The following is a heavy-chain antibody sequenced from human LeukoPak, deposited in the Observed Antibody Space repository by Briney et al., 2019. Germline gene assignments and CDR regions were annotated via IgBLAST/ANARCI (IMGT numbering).Heavy chain of an antibody. CDR1: GYTFTSYG. CDR2: ISAYNGNT. CDR3: ARHPNPIFGVVTSLLEPSFSRWFDP. D-gene: IGHD3-3*01. J-gene: IGHJ5*02. V-gene: IGHV1-18*01. Sequence: ASVKVSCKASGYTFTSYGISWVRQAPGQGLEWMGWISAYNGNTNYAQKLQGRVTMTTDTSTSTAYMELRSLRSDDTAVYYCARHPNPIFGVVTSLLEPSFSRWFDPWGQGTLVILSS.